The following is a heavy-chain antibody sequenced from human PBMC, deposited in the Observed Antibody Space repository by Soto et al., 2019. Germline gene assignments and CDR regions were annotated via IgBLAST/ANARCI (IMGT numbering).Heavy chain of an antibody. Sequence: GASVKVSCKASGYTFTGYYMHWARQAPGQGLEWMGWINPKSGGTNYAQKFQGRVTMTRDTSISTAYMELSRLRSDDTAVYYCARDNLNYNYDYWGQGTLVTVSS. V-gene: IGHV1-2*02. CDR2: INPKSGGT. CDR1: GYTFTGYY. D-gene: IGHD1-7*01. CDR3: ARDNLNYNYDY. J-gene: IGHJ4*02.